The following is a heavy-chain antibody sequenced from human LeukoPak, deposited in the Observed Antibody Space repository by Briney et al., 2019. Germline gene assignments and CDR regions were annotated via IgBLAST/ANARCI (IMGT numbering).Heavy chain of an antibody. J-gene: IGHJ4*02. CDR1: GFTFSSYA. D-gene: IGHD3-10*01. CDR3: AKDPYYYGSGSYLD. Sequence: QAGGSLRLSCAASGFTFSSYAMSWVRQAPGKGLEWVSAISGSGGSTYYADSVKGRFTISRDNSKNTLYLQMNSLRAEDTAVYYCAKDPYYYGSGSYLDWGQGTLVTVSS. V-gene: IGHV3-23*01. CDR2: ISGSGGST.